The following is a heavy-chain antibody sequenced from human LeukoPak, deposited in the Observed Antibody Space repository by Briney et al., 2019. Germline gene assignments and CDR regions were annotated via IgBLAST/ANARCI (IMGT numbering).Heavy chain of an antibody. J-gene: IGHJ4*02. CDR2: IHYSGGT. D-gene: IGHD6-25*01. CDR1: GGSMTSYY. V-gene: IGHV4-59*01. Sequence: PSETLSLTCTVSGGSMTSYYWNWIRQSPGKGLEWTGYIHYSGGTNYNPSVKSRVTISIDASKNQVSLRLTSVTAADTAVYYCARVSRWAEAIDYWGQGALVTVSS. CDR3: ARVSRWAEAIDY.